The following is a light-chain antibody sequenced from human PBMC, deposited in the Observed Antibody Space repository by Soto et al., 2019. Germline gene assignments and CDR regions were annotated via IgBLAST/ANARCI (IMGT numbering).Light chain of an antibody. CDR2: DVI. V-gene: IGLV2-11*01. CDR3: CSYAATSALV. Sequence: QSVLTQPRSVSGSPGQSVTISCTGTSSDVGIYNYVSWYQHHPGKAPKLIIYDVIKRPSGVPDRFSGSKSGITASLTISGLHADDEDDYYCCSYAATSALVFGGGTKLTVL. CDR1: SSDVGIYNY. J-gene: IGLJ3*02.